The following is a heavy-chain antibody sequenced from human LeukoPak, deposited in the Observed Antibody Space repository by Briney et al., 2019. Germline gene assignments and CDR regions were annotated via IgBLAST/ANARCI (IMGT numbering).Heavy chain of an antibody. V-gene: IGHV3-30*03. CDR3: ARMGFCSSISCYNHY. CDR2: ISNDGSNK. J-gene: IGHJ4*02. CDR1: GFIFSSYG. Sequence: GGSLRLSCAASGFIFSSYGMAWVRQAPGKGLEWVAVISNDGSNKYYADSVKGRFTISRDNSKNTLDLQMDSLRAEDTAVYYCARMGFCSSISCYNHYWGPGTLITVSS. D-gene: IGHD2-2*02.